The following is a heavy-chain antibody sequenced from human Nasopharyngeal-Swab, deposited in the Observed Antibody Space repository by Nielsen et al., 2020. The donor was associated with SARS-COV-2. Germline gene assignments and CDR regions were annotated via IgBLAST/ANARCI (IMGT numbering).Heavy chain of an antibody. Sequence: ASVKVSCKASGYTFTSYYMNWVRQAPGQGLEWMGRINPNSGGTNYAQKFQGRVTMTRDTSISTAYMELSRLRSDDTAVYYCARDPTSVAGTGDYYYVMDVWGQGTTVTVSS. CDR2: INPNSGGT. J-gene: IGHJ6*02. CDR3: ARDPTSVAGTGDYYYVMDV. V-gene: IGHV1-2*06. CDR1: GYTFTSYY. D-gene: IGHD6-19*01.